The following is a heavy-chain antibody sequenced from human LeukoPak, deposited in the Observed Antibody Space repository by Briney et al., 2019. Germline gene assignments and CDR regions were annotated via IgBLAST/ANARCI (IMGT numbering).Heavy chain of an antibody. Sequence: SVKVSCKASGGTFSSYATSWVRQAPGQGLEWMGGIIPIFGTANYAQKFQGRVTITTDESTSTAYMELSSLRSEDTAVYYCARGVKAIFGVVIGTGYYMDVWGKGTTVTVSS. CDR2: IIPIFGTA. V-gene: IGHV1-69*05. J-gene: IGHJ6*03. D-gene: IGHD3-3*01. CDR1: GGTFSSYA. CDR3: ARGVKAIFGVVIGTGYYMDV.